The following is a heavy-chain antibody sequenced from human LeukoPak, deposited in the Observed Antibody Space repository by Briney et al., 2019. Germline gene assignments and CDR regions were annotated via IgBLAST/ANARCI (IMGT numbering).Heavy chain of an antibody. J-gene: IGHJ4*02. CDR1: GFTFSSYA. CDR3: AKEHYDSSGCPGY. Sequence: GSLRLSCAASGFTFSSYAMNWVRQAPGKGLEWVSGISGSGGSKHYADSVKGRFTISRDNSKNTLYLQMNSLRAEDTAIYYCAKEHYDSSGCPGYWGRGTLVTVSS. CDR2: ISGSGGSK. D-gene: IGHD3-22*01. V-gene: IGHV3-23*01.